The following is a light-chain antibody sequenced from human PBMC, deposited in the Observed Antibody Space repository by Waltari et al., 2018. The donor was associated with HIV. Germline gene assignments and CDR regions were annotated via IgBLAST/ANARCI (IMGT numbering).Light chain of an antibody. J-gene: IGKJ5*01. V-gene: IGKV4-1*01. CDR1: QTVLYSSNNKNY. Sequence: DIAMTQSPDSLAVSLGERATINCKSSQTVLYSSNNKNYLAWYQQKPGQPPKLLIYWASTRESGVPDRFSGSGSGTDFTLTISSLQAEDVAVYYCQQYYSTPPTFGQG. CDR2: WAS. CDR3: QQYYSTPPT.